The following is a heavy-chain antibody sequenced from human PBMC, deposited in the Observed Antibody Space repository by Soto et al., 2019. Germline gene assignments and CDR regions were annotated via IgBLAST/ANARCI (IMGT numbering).Heavy chain of an antibody. CDR2: VHHSGTS. D-gene: IGHD6-19*01. V-gene: IGHV4-4*02. CDR3: GRANTSGSPIDS. J-gene: IGHJ4*02. CDR1: GGSVTSPNC. Sequence: QQQQSGPGLVKPSGTLSLTCAVSGGSVTSPNCWNWVRQPPEKGLEWIGEVHHSGTSNYSPSLKTRLTLSVDKSNNEVSMNLRSVTAADTAKYYCGRANTSGSPIDSWGQGILVTVS.